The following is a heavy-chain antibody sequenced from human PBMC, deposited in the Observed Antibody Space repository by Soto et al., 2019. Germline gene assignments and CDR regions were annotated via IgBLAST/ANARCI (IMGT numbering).Heavy chain of an antibody. Sequence: GGSLRLSCAASGFIFSSYAMSWVRQAPGKGLEWVSVVRGDGTSTYYADSVKGRFTISRDNSKNTLYLQMNSLRVEDTAVYFCAKTAFTTAWSPFDYWGQGTLVTVS. D-gene: IGHD2-2*01. CDR3: AKTAFTTAWSPFDY. CDR1: GFIFSSYA. CDR2: VRGDGTST. V-gene: IGHV3-23*01. J-gene: IGHJ4*02.